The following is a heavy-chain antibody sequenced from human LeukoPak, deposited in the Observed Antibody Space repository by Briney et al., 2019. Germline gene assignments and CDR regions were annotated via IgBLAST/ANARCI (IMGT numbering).Heavy chain of an antibody. J-gene: IGHJ5*02. CDR3: ARGGLSSWYIGPIGWFDP. Sequence: GSLRLSCAASGFTFSSYAMSWVRQPPGKGLEWIGEINHSGSTNYNPSLKSRVTISVDTSKNQFSLKLSSVTAADTAVYYCARGGLSSWYIGPIGWFDPWGQGTLVTVSS. CDR1: GFTFSSYA. V-gene: IGHV4-34*01. D-gene: IGHD6-13*01. CDR2: INHSGST.